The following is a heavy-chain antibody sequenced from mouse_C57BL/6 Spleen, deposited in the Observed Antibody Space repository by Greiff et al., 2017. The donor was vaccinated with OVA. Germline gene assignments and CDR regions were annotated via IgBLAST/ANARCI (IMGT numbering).Heavy chain of an antibody. V-gene: IGHV3-1*01. CDR1: GYSITSGYD. CDR2: ISYSGST. CDR3: ARGDYYAMDY. J-gene: IGHJ4*01. Sequence: EVQLQQSGPGMVKPSQSLSLTCTVTGYSITSGYDWHWIRHFPGNKLEWMGYISYSGSTNYNPSLKSRISITHDTSKNHFFLKLNSVTTEDTATYYCARGDYYAMDYWGQGTSVTVSS.